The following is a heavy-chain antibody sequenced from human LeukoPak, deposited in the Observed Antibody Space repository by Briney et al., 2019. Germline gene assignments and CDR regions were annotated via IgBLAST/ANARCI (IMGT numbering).Heavy chain of an antibody. D-gene: IGHD1-26*01. J-gene: IGHJ4*02. CDR2: IYYSGST. CDR1: GGSINSYY. CDR3: ARLGFSNSGSYLAPSDY. Sequence: SETLSLTCTVSGGSINSYYWSWIRQPPGKGLEWIGYIYYSGSTNYNPSLKSRVTFSVDMSKNKFSLKLTSVTAADTAVYYCARLGFSNSGSYLAPSDYWGQGTLVTVPS. V-gene: IGHV4-59*08.